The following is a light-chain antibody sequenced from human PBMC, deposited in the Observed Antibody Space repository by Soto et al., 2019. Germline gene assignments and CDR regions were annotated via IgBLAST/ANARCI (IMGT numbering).Light chain of an antibody. V-gene: IGLV2-14*01. CDR1: SSDVGGYNY. CDR3: CSYTSISTYV. Sequence: QSALTQPASVSGSLGQSITISCTGTSSDVGGYNYVSWYQQYPGKAPKVIIYEVSNRPSGVSNRFFGSKSGNTASLTISGLQPEDEADYYCCSYTSISTYVFGTGTKVTVL. J-gene: IGLJ1*01. CDR2: EVS.